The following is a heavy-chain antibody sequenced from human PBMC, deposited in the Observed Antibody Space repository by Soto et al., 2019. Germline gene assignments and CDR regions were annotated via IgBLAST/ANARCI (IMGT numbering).Heavy chain of an antibody. V-gene: IGHV4-39*01. CDR3: AGRLPYGGNSP. Sequence: QLQLQESGPGLVKPSETLSLTCTVSGDSVSSIIYYWGWIRQPPGKGLEWIGSVFYSGSTYYNPSLKSRVTISVDTPNTQFSLKLTSLSAPDTAFFSGAGRLPYGGNSPGGQGTLVPVSS. J-gene: IGHJ5*02. CDR2: VFYSGST. CDR1: GDSVSSIIYY. D-gene: IGHD4-4*01.